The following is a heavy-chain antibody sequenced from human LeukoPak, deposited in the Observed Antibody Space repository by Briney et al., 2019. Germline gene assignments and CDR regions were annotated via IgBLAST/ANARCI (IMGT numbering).Heavy chain of an antibody. CDR3: ARGSRAYDYVWGSYRLFDY. J-gene: IGHJ4*02. CDR1: GFTFSSYG. Sequence: PGGSLRLSCAASGFTFSSYGMHWVRQAPGKGLERVAVIWYDGSNKYYADSVKGRFTISRDNSKNTLYLQMNSLRAEDTAVYYCARGSRAYDYVWGSYRLFDYWGQGTLVTVSS. CDR2: IWYDGSNK. V-gene: IGHV3-33*01. D-gene: IGHD3-16*02.